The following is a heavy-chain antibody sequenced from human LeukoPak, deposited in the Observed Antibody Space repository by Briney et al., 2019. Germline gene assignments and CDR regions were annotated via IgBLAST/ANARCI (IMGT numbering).Heavy chain of an antibody. CDR2: VRVNGRST. Sequence: GGSLRLSCTASGFTFSTYDMNWVRQAPGKGLEWVSTVRVNGRSTYYADSVKGRFTISRDNPKNTLYLQMNSLRAEDTALYYCAKPGEPSNYFFDYWGQGALVTVSS. J-gene: IGHJ4*02. CDR3: AKPGEPSNYFFDY. V-gene: IGHV3-23*01. D-gene: IGHD2-21*01. CDR1: GFTFSTYD.